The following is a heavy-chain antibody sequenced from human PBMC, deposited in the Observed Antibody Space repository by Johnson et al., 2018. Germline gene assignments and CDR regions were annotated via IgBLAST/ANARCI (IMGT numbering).Heavy chain of an antibody. CDR2: ISGSGGST. D-gene: IGHD1-26*01. J-gene: IGHJ3*02. CDR1: GFTFSSYA. V-gene: IGHV3-23*04. CDR3: AREGGSYTVDAFDI. Sequence: VQLVESGGGLVQXGGSLRLSCAASGFTFSSYAMSWVRQAPGKGLEWVSAISGSGGSTYSADSVKGRFTISRDNAKNSLYLHMNSLRAEDTAVYYCAREGGSYTVDAFDIWGQGTMVTVSS.